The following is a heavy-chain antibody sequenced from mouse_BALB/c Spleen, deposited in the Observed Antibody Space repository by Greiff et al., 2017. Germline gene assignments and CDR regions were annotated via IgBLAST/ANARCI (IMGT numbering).Heavy chain of an antibody. CDR2: ISSGGSYT. D-gene: IGHD2-3*01. CDR3: ARHLDDYFYAMDY. CDR1: GFTFSSYG. V-gene: IGHV5-6*02. J-gene: IGHJ4*01. Sequence: DVMLVESGGDLVKPGGSLKLSCAASGFTFSSYGMSWVRQTPDKRLEWVATISSGGSYTYYPDSVKGRFTISRDNAKNTLYLQMSSLKSEDTAMYYCARHLDDYFYAMDYWGQGTSVTVSS.